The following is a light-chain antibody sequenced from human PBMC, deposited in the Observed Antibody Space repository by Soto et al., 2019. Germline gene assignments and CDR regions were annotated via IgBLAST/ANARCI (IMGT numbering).Light chain of an antibody. J-gene: IGKJ5*01. CDR3: QQYGSSART. CDR2: GAS. Sequence: EIVSTQNPATLSVSTGERATLSCRASQSVSNNYLAWYQQKPGQAPRLLIYGASSRATGIPDRFSGSGSGTDFTLTIIGLEPEDFAVYQCQQYGSSARTLGQGTRLQI. V-gene: IGKV3-20*01. CDR1: QSVSNNY.